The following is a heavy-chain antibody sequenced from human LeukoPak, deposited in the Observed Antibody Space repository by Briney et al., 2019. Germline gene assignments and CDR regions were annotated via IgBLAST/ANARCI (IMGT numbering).Heavy chain of an antibody. Sequence: GGSLRLSCTASGFTFGDYAMSWFRQAPGKGLEWVGFIRSKAYGGTTEYVASVKGRFTISRDDSKSIAYLQMNSLKTEDTAVYYCTRDPYGSGSYYKDYWGQGTLVTVSS. J-gene: IGHJ4*02. CDR1: GFTFGDYA. CDR2: IRSKAYGGTT. V-gene: IGHV3-49*03. CDR3: TRDPYGSGSYYKDY. D-gene: IGHD3-10*01.